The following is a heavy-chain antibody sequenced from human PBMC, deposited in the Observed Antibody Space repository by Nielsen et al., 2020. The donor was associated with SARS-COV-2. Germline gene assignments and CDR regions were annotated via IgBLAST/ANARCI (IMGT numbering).Heavy chain of an antibody. D-gene: IGHD6-19*01. CDR2: IKQDGSEK. CDR1: GFTFSSYW. CDR3: ASQGGWYYYYYMDV. J-gene: IGHJ6*03. Sequence: GESLKISCAASGFTFSSYWMSWVRQAPGKGLEWVANIKQDGSEKYYVDSVKGRFTISRDNAKNSLYLQMNSLRAEDTAVYYCASQGGWYYYYYMDVWGKGTTVTVSS. V-gene: IGHV3-7*03.